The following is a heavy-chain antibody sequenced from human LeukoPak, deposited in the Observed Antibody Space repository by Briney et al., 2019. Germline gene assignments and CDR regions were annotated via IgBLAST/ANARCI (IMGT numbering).Heavy chain of an antibody. CDR1: GDSVSSNSVT. D-gene: IGHD2-2*01. Sequence: SQTLSLTCAISGDSVSSNSVTWNWIRQFPSRGLEWLGRTYYRSTWYNDYAVSVRGRITVNPDTSKNQFSLHLNSVTPEDTAVYYCARRLTQYDCFDPWGQGILVTVSS. V-gene: IGHV6-1*01. CDR3: ARRLTQYDCFDP. CDR2: TYYRSTWYN. J-gene: IGHJ5*02.